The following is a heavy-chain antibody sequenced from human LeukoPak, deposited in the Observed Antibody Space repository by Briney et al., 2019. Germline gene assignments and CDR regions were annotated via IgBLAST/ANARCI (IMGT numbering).Heavy chain of an antibody. J-gene: IGHJ3*02. CDR1: GGSFSGYY. V-gene: IGHV4-34*01. CDR3: ARGLPVWFGEAYYAFDI. CDR2: INHSGST. D-gene: IGHD3-10*01. Sequence: PSETLSLTCAVYGGSFSGYYSSWIRQPPGKGLEWIGEINHSGSTNYNPSLKSRVTISVDTSKNQFSLKLSSVTAADTAVYYCARGLPVWFGEAYYAFDIWGQGTMVTVSS.